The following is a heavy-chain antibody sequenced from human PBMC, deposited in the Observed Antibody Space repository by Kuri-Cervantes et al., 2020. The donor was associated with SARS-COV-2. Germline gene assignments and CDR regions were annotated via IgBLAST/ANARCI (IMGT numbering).Heavy chain of an antibody. D-gene: IGHD3-3*01. V-gene: IGHV1-69*13. CDR1: GGTFSSYA. CDR3: ASVQWGYDFWSGYQGPGYYYYMDV. Sequence: SVKVSCKASGGTFSSYAMSWVRQAPGQGLEWMGGIIPIFGTANYAQKFQGRVTITADESTSTAYMELSSLRSEDTAVYYCASVQWGYDFWSGYQGPGYYYYMDVWGKGTTVTVSS. J-gene: IGHJ6*03. CDR2: IIPIFGTA.